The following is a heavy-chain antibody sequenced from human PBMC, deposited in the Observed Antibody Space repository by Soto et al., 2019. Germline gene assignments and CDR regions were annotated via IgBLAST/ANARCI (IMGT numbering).Heavy chain of an antibody. Sequence: QVQLVQSGAEVKKPGASVKVSCKASGDTFTSYYMHWVRQAPGQGLEWLGIIDPSGGATTYAPELQSSVTTTRETSTSTDYMELSSLRSEDTAVYYCARAKRYGDYEFDYWGQGTLVTVSS. V-gene: IGHV1-46*01. D-gene: IGHD4-17*01. CDR1: GDTFTSYY. CDR3: ARAKRYGDYEFDY. CDR2: IDPSGGAT. J-gene: IGHJ4*02.